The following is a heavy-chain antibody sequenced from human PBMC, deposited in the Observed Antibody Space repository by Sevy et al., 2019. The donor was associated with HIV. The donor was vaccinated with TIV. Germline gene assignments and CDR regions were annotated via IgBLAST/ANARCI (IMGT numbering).Heavy chain of an antibody. J-gene: IGHJ4*02. CDR3: ASSVEADKEWLAGGFDY. V-gene: IGHV1-2*06. D-gene: IGHD6-19*01. CDR2: INPNSGGT. CDR1: GYTFTGYY. Sequence: ASVKVSCKASGYTFTGYYMHWVRQAPGQGLEWMGRINPNSGGTNYAQKFQGRVTMTRDTSISTAYMELSRLRSDDTAVYYCASSVEADKEWLAGGFDYWGQGTLVTVSS.